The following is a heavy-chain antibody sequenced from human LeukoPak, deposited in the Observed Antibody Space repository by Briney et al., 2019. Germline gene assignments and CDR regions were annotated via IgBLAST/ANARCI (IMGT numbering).Heavy chain of an antibody. J-gene: IGHJ5*02. CDR3: AKSTHHGTDDSHRAAWFDP. V-gene: IGHV3-23*01. CDR1: GFTFSSYA. Sequence: GGSLRLSCAASGFTFSSYAMSWVRQAPGKGLEWVSAISGSGGSTYYADSVKGRFTISRDNSKNTLYLQMNSLRAEDTAVYYCAKSTHHGTDDSHRAAWFDPWGQGTLVTVSS. D-gene: IGHD3-3*01. CDR2: ISGSGGST.